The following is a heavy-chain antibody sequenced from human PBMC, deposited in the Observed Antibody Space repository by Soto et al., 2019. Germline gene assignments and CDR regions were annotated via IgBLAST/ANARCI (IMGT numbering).Heavy chain of an antibody. J-gene: IGHJ6*02. D-gene: IGHD6-6*01. CDR1: GFTFSSYG. V-gene: IGHV3-30*03. CDR3: ARSSVGYYYGMDV. CDR2: ISYDGSNK. Sequence: GGSLRLSCAASGFTFSSYGMHWVRQAPGKGLEWVAVISYDGSNKYYADSVKGRFTISRHNSKNTLYLQMNSLRAEDTAVYYCARSSVGYYYGMDVWGQGTTVTVSS.